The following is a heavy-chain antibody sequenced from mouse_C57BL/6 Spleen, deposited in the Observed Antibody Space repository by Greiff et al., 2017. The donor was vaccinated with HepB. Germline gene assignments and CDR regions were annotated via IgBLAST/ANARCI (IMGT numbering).Heavy chain of an antibody. CDR3: ARSYYRDWYFDV. CDR2: ISSGGSYT. J-gene: IGHJ1*03. Sequence: DVQLVESGGDLVKPGGSLKLSCAASGFTFSSYGMSWVRQTPDKRLEWVATISSGGSYTYYPDSVKGRFTISRDNAKNTLYLQMSSLKSEDTAMYYCARSYYRDWYFDVWGTGTTVTVSS. CDR1: GFTFSSYG. D-gene: IGHD2-14*01. V-gene: IGHV5-6*01.